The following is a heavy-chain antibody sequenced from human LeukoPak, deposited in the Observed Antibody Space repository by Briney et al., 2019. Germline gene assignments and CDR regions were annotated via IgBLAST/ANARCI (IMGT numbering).Heavy chain of an antibody. J-gene: IGHJ6*02. CDR3: AKARGWNYDAHMDV. D-gene: IGHD1-7*01. V-gene: IGHV3-23*01. CDR1: GFTLSSYA. Sequence: GGSLRLSCAASGFTLSSYAMSWVRQPPGKGLAWVSAIRGRGGSTYYGDFVKGRFTISRDNYKNTLYLQMNSLSAEDTAVYYCAKARGWNYDAHMDVWGQGTTVTVSS. CDR2: IRGRGGST.